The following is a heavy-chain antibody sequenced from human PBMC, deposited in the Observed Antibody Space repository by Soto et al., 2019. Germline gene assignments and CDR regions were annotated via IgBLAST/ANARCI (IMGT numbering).Heavy chain of an antibody. CDR2: IYYSGST. D-gene: IGHD3-3*01. V-gene: IGHV4-31*03. CDR3: ARGPQETYYDFWSGYYTIDY. CDR1: GGSISSGGYY. Sequence: PSETLSLTCTVSGGSISSGGYYWSWIRQHPGKGLEWIGYIYYSGSTYYNPSLKSRVTISVDTSKNQFSLKLSSVTAADTAVYYCARGPQETYYDFWSGYYTIDYWGQGTLVTVSS. J-gene: IGHJ4*02.